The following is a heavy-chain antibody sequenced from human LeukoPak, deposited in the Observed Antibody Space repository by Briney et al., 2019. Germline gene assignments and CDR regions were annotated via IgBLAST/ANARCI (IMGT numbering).Heavy chain of an antibody. V-gene: IGHV1-2*02. CDR3: ARGKGIAAPGSNYFDY. CDR1: GYDLTKYA. Sequence: ASVKVSCKASGYDLTKYAVQWVRQAPGQRLEWMGWINPNSGGTNYAQKFQGRVTMTRDTSISTAYMELSRLRSDDTAVYYCARGKGIAAPGSNYFDYWGQGTLVTVSS. CDR2: INPNSGGT. D-gene: IGHD6-6*01. J-gene: IGHJ4*02.